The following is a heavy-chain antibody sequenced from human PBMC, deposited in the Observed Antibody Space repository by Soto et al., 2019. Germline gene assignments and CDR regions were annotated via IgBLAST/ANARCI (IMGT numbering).Heavy chain of an antibody. J-gene: IGHJ4*02. Sequence: QLQLQESGPGLVKPSETLSLTCTVSGGSISSSSYYWAWIRQPPGKGLEWFGSIDYSGSTYYNPSLESRVAISVDTSKNQYSLKLTSVTAADTAVYYFARHVSVSGYEYYFDQWGQGTMVTVSS. V-gene: IGHV4-39*01. CDR2: IDYSGST. CDR1: GGSISSSSYY. D-gene: IGHD5-12*01. CDR3: ARHVSVSGYEYYFDQ.